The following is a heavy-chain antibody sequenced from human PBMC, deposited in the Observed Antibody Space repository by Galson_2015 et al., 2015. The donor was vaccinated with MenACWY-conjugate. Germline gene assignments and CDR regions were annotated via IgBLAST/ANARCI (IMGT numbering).Heavy chain of an antibody. CDR3: AKASLPSPIGAPDDY. J-gene: IGHJ4*02. CDR1: GFTFSNYA. D-gene: IGHD1-26*01. Sequence: SLRLSCATSGFTFSNYAMTWVRQAPGRGLEWVSGIRSSGTNTYYADSVKGRFTISRDNSKNTLYLQMSSLRAEDTAVYYCAKASLPSPIGAPDDYWGQGTLVTVSS. CDR2: IRSSGTNT. V-gene: IGHV3-23*01.